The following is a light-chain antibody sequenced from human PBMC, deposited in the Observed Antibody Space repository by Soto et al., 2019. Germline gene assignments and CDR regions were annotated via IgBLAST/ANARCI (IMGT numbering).Light chain of an antibody. J-gene: IGLJ3*02. CDR1: SSDVANNEY. Sequence: QSVLTQPASVSGSPGQSITISCTGASSDVANNEYVSWYQQHPGNAPKLMIHEVRNRPSGVSDRFSGSKSGNTASLTISGLQAEDEADYYCSSYTINSGWVFGGGTKLTVL. V-gene: IGLV2-14*03. CDR3: SSYTINSGWV. CDR2: EVR.